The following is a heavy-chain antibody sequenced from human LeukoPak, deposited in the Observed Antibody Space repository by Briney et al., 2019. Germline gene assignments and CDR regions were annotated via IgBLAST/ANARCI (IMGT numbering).Heavy chain of an antibody. CDR2: MNPNSGNT. V-gene: IGHV1-8*01. CDR1: GYTFTSYD. J-gene: IGHJ6*03. Sequence: GASVKVSCKASGYTFTSYDINWVRQATGQGLEWMGWMNPNSGNTGYAQKFQGRVTMTRNTSISTAYMELSSLRSEDTAVYYCARGSRNRITIFGVVMSNYYYYMDVWGKGTTLTVSS. CDR3: ARGSRNRITIFGVVMSNYYYYMDV. D-gene: IGHD3-3*01.